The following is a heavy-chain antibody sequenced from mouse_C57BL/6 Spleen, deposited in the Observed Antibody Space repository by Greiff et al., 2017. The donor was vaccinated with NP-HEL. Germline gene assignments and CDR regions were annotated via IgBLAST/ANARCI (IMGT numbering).Heavy chain of an antibody. Sequence: VQLVESGAELVKPGASVKISCKASGYAFSSYWMNWVKQRPGKGLEWIGQIYPGDGDTNYNGKFKGKATLTADKSSSTAYMQLSSLTSEDSAVYFCARGSSGYVAAYWGQGTLVTVSA. D-gene: IGHD3-2*02. V-gene: IGHV1-80*01. CDR3: ARGSSGYVAAY. J-gene: IGHJ3*01. CDR1: GYAFSSYW. CDR2: IYPGDGDT.